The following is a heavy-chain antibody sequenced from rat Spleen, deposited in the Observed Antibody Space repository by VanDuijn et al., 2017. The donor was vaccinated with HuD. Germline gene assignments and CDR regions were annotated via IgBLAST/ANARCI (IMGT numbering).Heavy chain of an antibody. J-gene: IGHJ3*01. Sequence: EVQLVESGGGLVQPGRSLQLSCAASGFTFNNYDIAWVRQTPTKGLEWVASISPSGGGTYYRDSVKGRFTVSRDNARGTQYLQMDSLRSEDTATYYCARQDTSGYSNWFTYWGQGTLVTVSS. CDR3: ARQDTSGYSNWFTY. V-gene: IGHV5S13*01. CDR2: ISPSGGGT. CDR1: GFTFNNYD. D-gene: IGHD4-3*01.